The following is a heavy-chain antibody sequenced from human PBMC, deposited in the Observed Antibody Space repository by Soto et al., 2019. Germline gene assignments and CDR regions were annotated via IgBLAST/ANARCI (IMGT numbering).Heavy chain of an antibody. CDR2: ISSDSVWI. Sequence: GGSLSLSCAASGFTFSSSTMNWVRQAPGKGLEWVSSISSDSVWIYYAASVKGRFTISRDNAKNSLFLQMSSLRAEDTAVYYCASGSYGDYSDWGQGTLVTVS. CDR3: ASGSYGDYSD. J-gene: IGHJ4*02. CDR1: GFTFSSST. D-gene: IGHD4-17*01. V-gene: IGHV3-21*01.